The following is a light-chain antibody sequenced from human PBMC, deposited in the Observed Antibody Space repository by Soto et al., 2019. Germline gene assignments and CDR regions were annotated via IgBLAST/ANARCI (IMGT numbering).Light chain of an antibody. CDR3: QQYGSSPWT. Sequence: EIVLTQSPDTLSLSPGERATLSCRASQSVTSTSLAWYQQKPGQAPRLLIYDASSRATGIPDRFSGSGSGTDFTLTISRLEPEDFAVYYCQQYGSSPWTFGQGTKVDIK. CDR1: QSVTSTS. V-gene: IGKV3-20*01. J-gene: IGKJ1*01. CDR2: DAS.